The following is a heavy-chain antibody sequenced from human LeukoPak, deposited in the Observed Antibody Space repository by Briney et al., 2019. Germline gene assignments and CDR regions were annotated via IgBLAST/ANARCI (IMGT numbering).Heavy chain of an antibody. V-gene: IGHV4-4*02. J-gene: IGHJ4*02. Sequence: SETLSLTCAVSGGSISSSNWWSRVRQPPGKGLEWIGEIYHSGSTNYNPSLKSRVTILVDKSKNQFSLKLSSVTAADTAVYYCARGTVLRFLEWLSSGPFDYWGQGTLVTVSS. CDR1: GGSISSSNW. D-gene: IGHD3-3*01. CDR3: ARGTVLRFLEWLSSGPFDY. CDR2: IYHSGST.